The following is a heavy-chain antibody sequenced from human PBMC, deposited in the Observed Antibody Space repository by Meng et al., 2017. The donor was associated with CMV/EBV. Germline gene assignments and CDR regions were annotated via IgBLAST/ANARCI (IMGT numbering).Heavy chain of an antibody. V-gene: IGHV4-30-4*08. CDR2: IYYSGST. CDR3: ARVTSRVAGAFDY. D-gene: IGHD1-14*01. Sequence: QAPLQESGPGLLKPSQTPSLTCTVSGGSISSGDYYWSWIRQPPGKGLEWIGYIYYSGSTYYNPSLKSRVTISVDTSKNQFSLKLSSVTAADTAVYYCARVTSRVAGAFDYWGQGTLVTVSS. J-gene: IGHJ4*02. CDR1: GGSISSGDYY.